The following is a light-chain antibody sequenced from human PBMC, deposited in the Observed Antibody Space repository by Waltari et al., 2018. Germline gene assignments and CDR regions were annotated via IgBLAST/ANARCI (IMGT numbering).Light chain of an antibody. V-gene: IGKV3-11*01. CDR1: QSVSSY. J-gene: IGKJ4*01. CDR2: DAS. CDR3: QQRSNWPPALT. Sequence: EIVLTQSPATLSLSPGERATLSCRASQSVSSYLAWYQQKPGPAPRLLIYDASNRATGIPARFSGSGSGTDFTLTISSLEPEDFAVYYCQQRSNWPPALTFGGGTKVEIK.